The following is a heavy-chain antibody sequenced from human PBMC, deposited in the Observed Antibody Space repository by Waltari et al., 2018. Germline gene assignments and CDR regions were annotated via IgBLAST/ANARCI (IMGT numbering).Heavy chain of an antibody. CDR1: GYSISSGYY. J-gene: IGHJ5*02. D-gene: IGHD2-15*01. CDR2: IYHSGTT. Sequence: QVQLQESGPGLVKPSETLSLTCAVSGYSISSGYYWGWIRQPPGKGLEWIGSIYHSGTTYYNPSRKSRVTISVDTSKNQFSLKLSSVTAADTAVYYCARTGSSHCSGGSCYWFDPWGQGTLVTVSS. V-gene: IGHV4-38-2*01. CDR3: ARTGSSHCSGGSCYWFDP.